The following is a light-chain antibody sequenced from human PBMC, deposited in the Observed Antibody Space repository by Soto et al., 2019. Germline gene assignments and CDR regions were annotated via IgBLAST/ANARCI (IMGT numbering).Light chain of an antibody. Sequence: EIVMTQSPATLSVSPGERATLSCRASQSVSSNLAWYQQKPGQAPRLLIYGASTRATGIPARFSGSGSGTEFTLTISSLRSEDFAVYYCQQYNNWPGYTFGPGTKLEIK. CDR3: QQYNNWPGYT. CDR1: QSVSSN. J-gene: IGKJ2*01. CDR2: GAS. V-gene: IGKV3-15*01.